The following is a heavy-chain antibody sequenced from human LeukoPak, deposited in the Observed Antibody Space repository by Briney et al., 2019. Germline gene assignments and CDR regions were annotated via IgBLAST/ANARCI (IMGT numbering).Heavy chain of an antibody. CDR3: ARASWGYDFDC. J-gene: IGHJ4*02. CDR1: GFNITNYY. Sequence: GGSLRLSCAASGFNITNYYMSWVRQAPGKGLEWVSVIYSGGTTYYADSVKGRFTISRDNSNSTVSLQMNSLRGDDTAVYYCARASWGYDFDCWGQGTLVTVSS. D-gene: IGHD7-27*01. V-gene: IGHV3-53*01. CDR2: IYSGGTT.